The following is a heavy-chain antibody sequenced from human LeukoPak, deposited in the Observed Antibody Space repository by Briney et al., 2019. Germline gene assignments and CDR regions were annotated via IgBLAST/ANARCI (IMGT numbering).Heavy chain of an antibody. V-gene: IGHV1-46*01. CDR1: GYTFTSYY. Sequence: ASVTVSCKASGYTFTSYYMHWVRQAPGQGLEWVGIINPSGGSTSYAQKFQGRVTMTRDTSTSTVYMELSSLRSEDTAVYYCARGPLDTAMEGDFDYWGQGTLVTVSS. CDR3: ARGPLDTAMEGDFDY. CDR2: INPSGGST. J-gene: IGHJ4*02. D-gene: IGHD5-18*01.